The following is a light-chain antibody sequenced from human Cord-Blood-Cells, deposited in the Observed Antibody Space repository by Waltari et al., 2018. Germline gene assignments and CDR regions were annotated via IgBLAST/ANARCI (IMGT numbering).Light chain of an antibody. CDR1: KLGDKY. V-gene: IGLV3-1*01. CDR3: QAWDSSTAV. J-gene: IGLJ3*02. Sequence: SYELTQPPSVSVSPRQTASITCSGDKLGDKYACWYQQKPGQSPVLVIYQDSKRPSGIPERFSGSNSGNTATLTISGTQAMEEADYYCQAWDSSTAVFGGGTKLTVL. CDR2: QDS.